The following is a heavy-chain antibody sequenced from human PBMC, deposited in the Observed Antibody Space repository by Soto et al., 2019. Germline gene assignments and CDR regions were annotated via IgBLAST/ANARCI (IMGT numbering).Heavy chain of an antibody. CDR3: ARLGYYDILTGYTQFDY. V-gene: IGHV4-31*03. Sequence: QVQLQESGPGLVKPSQTLSLTCTVSGGSISSGGYYWSWIRQHPGKGLEWIGYIYYSGSTYYNPSLKSRVTISVDTSKNQFSLKLSSVTAADTAVYYCARLGYYDILTGYTQFDYWGQGTLVTVSS. CDR2: IYYSGST. D-gene: IGHD3-9*01. CDR1: GGSISSGGYY. J-gene: IGHJ4*02.